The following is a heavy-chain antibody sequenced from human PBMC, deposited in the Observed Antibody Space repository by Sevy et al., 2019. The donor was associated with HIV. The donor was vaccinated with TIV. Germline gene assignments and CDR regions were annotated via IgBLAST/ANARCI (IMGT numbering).Heavy chain of an antibody. Sequence: ASVKVSCKASGGTFSSYAISWVRQAPGQGLEWMGGIIPIFGTANYAQKFQGRVTITADESTSTAYMELSSLRSEDTAVYYCARATTTPQDYYDSSGYSDAFDIWGQGTMVTASS. D-gene: IGHD3-22*01. V-gene: IGHV1-69*13. J-gene: IGHJ3*02. CDR3: ARATTTPQDYYDSSGYSDAFDI. CDR1: GGTFSSYA. CDR2: IIPIFGTA.